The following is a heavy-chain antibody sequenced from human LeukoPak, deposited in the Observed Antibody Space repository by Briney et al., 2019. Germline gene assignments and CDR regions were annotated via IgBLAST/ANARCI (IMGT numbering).Heavy chain of an antibody. CDR3: ARGASIFRGVIWPEPDDY. J-gene: IGHJ4*02. CDR1: GYTFTSYA. Sequence: ASVKVSCKASGYTFTSYAMNWVRQAPGQGLEWMGWINTNTGSPTYAQGFTGRFVFSLDTSASTAYLQISSLKADDTAVYYCARGASIFRGVIWPEPDDYWGQGTLVTVSS. CDR2: INTNTGSP. V-gene: IGHV7-4-1*02. D-gene: IGHD3-10*01.